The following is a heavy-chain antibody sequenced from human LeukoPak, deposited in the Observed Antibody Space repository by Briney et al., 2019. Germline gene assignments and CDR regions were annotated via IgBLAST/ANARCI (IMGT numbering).Heavy chain of an antibody. CDR3: ARAGTYYDYVWGTAAGEEDGVLAFDI. Sequence: GSVKVSCKASGYTFTSYGISWVRQAPGQGLEWMGWISAYNGNPNYAQKLQGRVTMTTDTSTSTAYMELRGLRSDDTAVYYCARAGTYYDYVWGTAAGEEDGVLAFDIWGQGTMVTVSS. J-gene: IGHJ3*02. CDR2: ISAYNGNP. CDR1: GYTFTSYG. V-gene: IGHV1-18*01. D-gene: IGHD3-16*01.